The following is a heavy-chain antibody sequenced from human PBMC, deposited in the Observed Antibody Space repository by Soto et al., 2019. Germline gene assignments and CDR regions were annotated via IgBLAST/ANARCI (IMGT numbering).Heavy chain of an antibody. CDR2: IYYSGST. V-gene: IGHV4-31*03. CDR1: GGSINSGGYY. J-gene: IGHJ6*03. Sequence: SETLSLTCTVSGGSINSGGYYWSWIRQHPGKGLEWIGYIYYSGSTYYNPSLKSRVTISVDTSKNQFSLKLSSVTAADTAVYYCAREVGGGDPYYYYYMDVWGKGTTVTVSS. D-gene: IGHD3-16*01. CDR3: AREVGGGDPYYYYYMDV.